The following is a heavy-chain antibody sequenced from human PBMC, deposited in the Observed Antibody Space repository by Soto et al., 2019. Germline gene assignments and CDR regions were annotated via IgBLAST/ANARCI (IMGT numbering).Heavy chain of an antibody. CDR3: ARRYAGNFDY. CDR1: GGSISSYY. Sequence: QVQLQESGPGLVKPSETLSLTCTVSGGSISSYYWSWIRQPPGKGLEWIGYIYYSGSTTYNPSLKCRVTISVDTSRNQFSLKLSSVTAADTAVYYCARRYAGNFDYWGQGTLVTVSS. D-gene: IGHD2-8*01. J-gene: IGHJ4*02. CDR2: IYYSGST. V-gene: IGHV4-59*01.